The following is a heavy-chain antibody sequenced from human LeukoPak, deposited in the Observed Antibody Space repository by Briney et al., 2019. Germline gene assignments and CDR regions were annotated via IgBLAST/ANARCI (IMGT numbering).Heavy chain of an antibody. D-gene: IGHD1-26*01. CDR2: IWYDGSNK. V-gene: IGHV3-33*06. J-gene: IGHJ4*02. Sequence: GRSLRLSCAASGFTFRSYGMHWVRQAPGKGLEWVAVIWYDGSNKYYADAVKGRFTISRDNSKNTLYLQMNSLRAEDTAVYYCAKDPNGSWSFDYWGQGTLVTVSS. CDR3: AKDPNGSWSFDY. CDR1: GFTFRSYG.